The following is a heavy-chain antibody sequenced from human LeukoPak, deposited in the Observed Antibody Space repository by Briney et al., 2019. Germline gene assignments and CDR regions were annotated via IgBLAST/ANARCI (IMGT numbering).Heavy chain of an antibody. CDR3: AREDNPLWFDP. V-gene: IGHV3-30-3*01. D-gene: IGHD1-1*01. CDR2: ISYDGSIR. Sequence: GGSLRLSCAASEFSFSNFAMYWVRQAPGKGLEWLAVISYDGSIRYYADSVKGRFTISRDNSNNTVHLQMNSLRPDDSALYYCAREDNPLWFDPWGQGTLVAVSS. J-gene: IGHJ5*02. CDR1: EFSFSNFA.